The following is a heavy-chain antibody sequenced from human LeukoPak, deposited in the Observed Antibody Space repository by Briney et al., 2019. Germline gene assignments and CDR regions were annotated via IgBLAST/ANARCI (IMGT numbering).Heavy chain of an antibody. J-gene: IGHJ6*02. Sequence: PGGSLRLSCAASGFTFRSYGMHWVRQAPGKGLEYVSAISSNGGRTYYANSVKGRFTISRDNSKNTLYLQMNSLRAEDTAAYYCARVGDSNRYGMDVWGQGTTVTVSS. CDR3: ARVGDSNRYGMDV. D-gene: IGHD2-21*02. V-gene: IGHV3-64*01. CDR2: ISSNGGRT. CDR1: GFTFRSYG.